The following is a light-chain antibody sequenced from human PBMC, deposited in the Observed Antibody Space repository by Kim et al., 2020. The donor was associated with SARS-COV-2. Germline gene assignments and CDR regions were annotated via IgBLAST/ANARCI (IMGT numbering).Light chain of an antibody. Sequence: GQTVRITCQGDSLRSYDASWYQQKPGQAPGLVIYGKNNLPSGIPDRFSGSSSGNTASLTITGAQAEDEADYYCNSRDSSGNHPVVFGGGTQLTVL. CDR2: GKN. CDR1: SLRSYD. J-gene: IGLJ2*01. V-gene: IGLV3-19*01. CDR3: NSRDSSGNHPVV.